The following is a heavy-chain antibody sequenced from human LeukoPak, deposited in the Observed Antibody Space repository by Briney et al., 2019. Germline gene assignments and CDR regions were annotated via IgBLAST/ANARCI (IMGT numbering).Heavy chain of an antibody. V-gene: IGHV3-48*01. CDR3: ARDYYRSGSYAVDF. J-gene: IGHJ4*02. D-gene: IGHD3-10*01. CDR2: ISSASITI. CDR1: GFTFDKYS. Sequence: GGSLRLSCAASGFTFDKYSMNWLRQAPGKGLDWVSHISSASITIYYADSVKGRFTISRDNAKSSLYLHMTSLRAEDTALYYCARDYYRSGSYAVDFWGQGTLVTVSS.